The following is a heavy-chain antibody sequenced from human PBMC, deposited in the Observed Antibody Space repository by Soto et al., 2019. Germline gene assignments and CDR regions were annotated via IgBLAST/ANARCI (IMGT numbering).Heavy chain of an antibody. Sequence: WGSLSLSCASSGFTFISYAMSWVRQAPGKGLEWVSAISGSGGSTYYADSVKGRFTISRDNSKNTLYLQMNSLRAEDTAVYYCAKDYGRYYGSGSYYKASYYFDYWGQGTLVTVLL. D-gene: IGHD3-10*01. CDR2: ISGSGGST. J-gene: IGHJ4*02. CDR1: GFTFISYA. CDR3: AKDYGRYYGSGSYYKASYYFDY. V-gene: IGHV3-23*01.